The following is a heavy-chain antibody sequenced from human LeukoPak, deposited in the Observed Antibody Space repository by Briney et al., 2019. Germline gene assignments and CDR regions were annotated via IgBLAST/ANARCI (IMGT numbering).Heavy chain of an antibody. CDR1: EFSFSSHA. V-gene: IGHV3-30-3*01. D-gene: IGHD6-19*01. Sequence: GGSLRLSCAASEFSFSSHAMHWVRQAPGKGLEWVAVISYDGSNKYYADSVKGRFTISRDNSKNTLYLQMNSLRAEDTAVYYCASESSGWYTFDYWGQGTLVTVSS. CDR2: ISYDGSNK. J-gene: IGHJ4*02. CDR3: ASESSGWYTFDY.